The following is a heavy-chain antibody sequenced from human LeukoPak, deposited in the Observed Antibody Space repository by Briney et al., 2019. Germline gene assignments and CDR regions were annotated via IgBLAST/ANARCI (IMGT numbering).Heavy chain of an antibody. V-gene: IGHV1-2*02. CDR1: GYMFTGFY. J-gene: IGHJ4*02. Sequence: ASVKVSCKASGYMFTGFYIHWVRQAPGQGREWMGWINPNTGGTNFAQKFQGRVTITRDTSISTAYMELNRLTSNDTAVYYCARDGIGVYTGYSRNVLDSWGQGTLVTVSS. CDR2: INPNTGGT. CDR3: ARDGIGVYTGYSRNVLDS. D-gene: IGHD5-12*01.